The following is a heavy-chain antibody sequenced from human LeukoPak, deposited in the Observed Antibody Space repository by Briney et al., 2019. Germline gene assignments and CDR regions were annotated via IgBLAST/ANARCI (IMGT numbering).Heavy chain of an antibody. V-gene: IGHV1-46*01. CDR2: INPRDGST. J-gene: IGHJ4*02. Sequence: ASVKVSCKASGYTFTSYYMHWVRQAPGQGLEWMGMINPRDGSTRTLQRFQGRLTMTRDTSTSTLYMGLSSLRSEDTATYFCARGAGQEFDFWGQGTLVTVSS. CDR1: GYTFTSYY. CDR3: ARGAGQEFDF.